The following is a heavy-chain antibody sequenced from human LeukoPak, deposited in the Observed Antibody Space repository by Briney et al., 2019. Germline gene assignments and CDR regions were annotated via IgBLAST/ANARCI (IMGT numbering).Heavy chain of an antibody. Sequence: SETLSLTCAVYGGSFSVYYWSWIRQPPGKGLEWIGEINHSGSTNYNPSLKSRVTISVDTSKNQFSLKLSSVTAADTAVYYCARYCSSTSCYHGMDVWGQGTTVTVSS. V-gene: IGHV4-34*01. CDR2: INHSGST. CDR3: ARYCSSTSCYHGMDV. D-gene: IGHD2-2*01. J-gene: IGHJ6*02. CDR1: GGSFSVYY.